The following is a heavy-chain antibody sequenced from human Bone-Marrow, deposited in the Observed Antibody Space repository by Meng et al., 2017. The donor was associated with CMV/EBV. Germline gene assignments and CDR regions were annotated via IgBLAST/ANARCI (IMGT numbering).Heavy chain of an antibody. CDR1: GYTFTSYD. J-gene: IGHJ6*02. V-gene: IGHV1-8*01. CDR3: ARTSGLTIFGVSGYYYYGMAV. Sequence: SVKVSCKASGYTFTSYDINWVRQATGQGLEWMGWMNPNSGNTGYAQKFQGRVTMTRNTSISTAYMELSSLRSEYTAVYYCARTSGLTIFGVSGYYYYGMAVWGQGTTVTCSS. D-gene: IGHD3-3*01. CDR2: MNPNSGNT.